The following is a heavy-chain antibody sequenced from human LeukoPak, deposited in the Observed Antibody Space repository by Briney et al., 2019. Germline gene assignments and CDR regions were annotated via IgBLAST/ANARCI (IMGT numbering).Heavy chain of an antibody. CDR2: VSYSGST. V-gene: IGHV4-59*01. CDR3: ARTGGYSSPFSF. J-gene: IGHJ4*02. Sequence: SETLSLTCTVSGGSISSYYWNWVRQPPGKGLEWIGYVSYSGSTNYNPSLKSRVTISVDTSKNQFSLKLNSVTAADTAVYYCARTGGYSSPFSFWGQGALVTVSS. CDR1: GGSISSYY. D-gene: IGHD4-11*01.